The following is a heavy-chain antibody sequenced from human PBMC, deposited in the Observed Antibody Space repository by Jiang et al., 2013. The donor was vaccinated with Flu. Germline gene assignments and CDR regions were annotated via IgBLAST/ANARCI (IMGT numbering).Heavy chain of an antibody. Sequence: LLKPSETLSLTCTVSGGSISSSSYYWGWIRQPPGKGLEWIGSIYYSGSTYYNPSLKSRVTISVDTSKNQFSLKLSSVTAADTAVYYCARHPRGNENTIDYWGQGTLVTVSS. CDR1: GGSISSSSYY. D-gene: IGHD1/OR15-1a*01. V-gene: IGHV4-39*01. CDR3: ARHPRGNENTIDY. J-gene: IGHJ4*02. CDR2: IYYSGST.